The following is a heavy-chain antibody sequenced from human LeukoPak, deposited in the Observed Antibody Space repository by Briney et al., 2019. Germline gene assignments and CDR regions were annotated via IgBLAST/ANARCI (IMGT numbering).Heavy chain of an antibody. D-gene: IGHD6-19*01. CDR1: GFTVSSKY. J-gene: IGHJ4*02. CDR3: ATIAVTGGYFDC. V-gene: IGHV3-66*01. CDR2: IYSGSTT. Sequence: PGGSLRLSCAASGFTVSSKYMGWVRQAPGKGLEWVSVIYSGSTTYYPDSVKGRFTISRDDSKNTLYLQVNSLRAEDTAVYYCATIAVTGGYFDCWGQGTLVTVSS.